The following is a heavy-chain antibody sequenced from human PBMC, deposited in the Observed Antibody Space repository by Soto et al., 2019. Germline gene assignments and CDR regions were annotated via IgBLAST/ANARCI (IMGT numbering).Heavy chain of an antibody. D-gene: IGHD6-13*01. CDR2: IIPIFGTA. Sequence: GVSVKVSCEDRGYTFTSYGISWVRQAPEQGLEWMGGIIPIFGTANYAQKFQGRVTITADESTSTAYMELSSLRSEDTAVYYCARDLFPRQQQLVFGPYYYGMDVWGQGTTVTVSS. J-gene: IGHJ6*02. CDR3: ARDLFPRQQQLVFGPYYYGMDV. CDR1: GYTFTSYG. V-gene: IGHV1-69*13.